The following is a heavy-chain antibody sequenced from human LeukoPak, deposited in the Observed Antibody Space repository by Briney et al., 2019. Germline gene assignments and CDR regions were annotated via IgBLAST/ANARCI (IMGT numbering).Heavy chain of an antibody. CDR1: GFTFSSYA. Sequence: PGGSLRLSCAASGFTFSSYAMSWVRQAPGKGLEWVSAISGSGGSTYYADSVKGRFTISRDNSKNTLYLQMSSLRAEDTAVYYCAKDVFITGTLSLFDYWGQGTLVTVSS. CDR3: AKDVFITGTLSLFDY. CDR2: ISGSGGST. J-gene: IGHJ4*02. V-gene: IGHV3-23*01. D-gene: IGHD1-20*01.